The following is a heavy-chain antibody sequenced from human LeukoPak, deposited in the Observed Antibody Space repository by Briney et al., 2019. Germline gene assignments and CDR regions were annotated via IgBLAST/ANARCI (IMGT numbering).Heavy chain of an antibody. CDR1: GYTFTSYA. D-gene: IGHD6-13*01. CDR2: INAGNGNT. CDR3: ASSYSSSWNSIFDY. J-gene: IGHJ4*02. V-gene: IGHV1-3*01. Sequence: ASVKVSCKASGYTFTSYAMHWVRQAPGRRLEWMGWINAGNGNTKYSQKFQGRVTITRDTSASTAYMELSSLRSEDTAVYYCASSYSSSWNSIFDYWGQGTLVTVSS.